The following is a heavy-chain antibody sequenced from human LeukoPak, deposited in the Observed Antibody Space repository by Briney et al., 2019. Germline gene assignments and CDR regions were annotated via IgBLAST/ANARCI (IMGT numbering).Heavy chain of an antibody. CDR1: GGSISSYY. CDR2: IYYSGST. D-gene: IGHD1-20*01. CDR3: AREVHNWNLRRRYYYYMDV. Sequence: PSETLSLTCTVSGGSISSYYWSWIRQPPGKGLEGIGYIYYSGSTNYNPSLKSRVTISVDTSKNQFSLKLSSVTAADTAVYYCAREVHNWNLRRRYYYYMDVWGKGTTVTVSS. V-gene: IGHV4-59*01. J-gene: IGHJ6*03.